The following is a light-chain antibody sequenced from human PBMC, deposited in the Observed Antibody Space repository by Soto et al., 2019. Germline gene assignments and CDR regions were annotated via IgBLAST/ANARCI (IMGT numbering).Light chain of an antibody. J-gene: IGKJ2*01. CDR1: QSVTSGN. V-gene: IGKV3-20*01. Sequence: EMVLTQSPGTLSLSPGERATLSCRASQSVTSGNLAWYQQKPGQAPRLLIYAASSRATNIPDRFSGSGSGTDFTLTISRLEPEDFAVYYCQQYGSSPPYTFGQGTKLEIK. CDR2: AAS. CDR3: QQYGSSPPYT.